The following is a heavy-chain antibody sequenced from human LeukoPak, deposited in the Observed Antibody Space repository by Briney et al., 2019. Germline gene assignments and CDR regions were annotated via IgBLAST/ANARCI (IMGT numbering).Heavy chain of an antibody. CDR1: GGSISSSSYY. J-gene: IGHJ4*02. D-gene: IGHD2-15*01. V-gene: IGHV4-39*07. CDR3: ARVRRSGGSCPGVFDY. Sequence: SETLSLTCTVSGGSISSSSYYWGWIRQPPGKGLEWIGSIYYSGSTYYNPSLKSRVTISVDTSKNQFSLKLSSVTAADTAVYYCARVRRSGGSCPGVFDYWGQGTLVTVSS. CDR2: IYYSGST.